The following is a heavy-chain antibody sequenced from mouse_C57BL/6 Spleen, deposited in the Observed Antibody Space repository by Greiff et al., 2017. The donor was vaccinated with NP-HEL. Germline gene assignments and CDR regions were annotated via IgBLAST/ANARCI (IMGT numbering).Heavy chain of an antibody. J-gene: IGHJ1*03. CDR2: IYPGSGST. V-gene: IGHV1-55*01. D-gene: IGHD2-1*01. CDR3: ARGSGNYVGWYFDV. CDR1: GYTFTSYW. Sequence: QVQLQQPGAELVKPGASVKMSCKASGYTFTSYWITWVKQRPGQGLEWIGDIYPGSGSTNYNEKFKSKATLTVDTSSSTAYMQLSSLTSEDSAVYYCARGSGNYVGWYFDVWGTGTTVTVSS.